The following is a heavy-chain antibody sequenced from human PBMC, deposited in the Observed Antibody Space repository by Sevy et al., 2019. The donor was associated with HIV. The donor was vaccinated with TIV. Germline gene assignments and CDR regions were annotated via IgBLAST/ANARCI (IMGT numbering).Heavy chain of an antibody. J-gene: IGHJ6*02. Sequence: ASVKVSCKASGGTFSNHAIGWVRQAPGQGLEWMGRIIPIFGTANYAQKFQGRVTITADESTSTAYMELSSLRSDDTAVYYCASRRYGDPEADYGMDVWGQGTTVTV. D-gene: IGHD4-17*01. CDR1: GGTFSNHA. CDR3: ASRRYGDPEADYGMDV. CDR2: IIPIFGTA. V-gene: IGHV1-69*13.